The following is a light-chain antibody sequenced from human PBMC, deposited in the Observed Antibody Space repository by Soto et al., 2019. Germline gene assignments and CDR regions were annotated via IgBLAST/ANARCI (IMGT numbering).Light chain of an antibody. J-gene: IGKJ1*01. CDR3: QQYGSSPWA. CDR1: QSVSSSY. CDR2: GAS. Sequence: PGARATLSCRASQSVSSSYLAWYQQKPGQAPRLLIYGASSRATGIPDRFSGSGSGTDFTLTISRLEPEDFAVYYCQQYGSSPWAFGQGTKVEIK. V-gene: IGKV3-20*01.